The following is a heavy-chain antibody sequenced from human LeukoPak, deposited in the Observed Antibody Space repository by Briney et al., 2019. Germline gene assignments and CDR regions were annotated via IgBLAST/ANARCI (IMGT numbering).Heavy chain of an antibody. J-gene: IGHJ4*02. D-gene: IGHD3-22*01. V-gene: IGHV3-74*01. Sequence: PGGSLRLSCAASGFTVSSNYMSWVRQAPGKGLMWVSRISPDGRTTSYADSVKGRFTISRDNAKNTLYLQMNSLRAEDTAVYYCATITMRVAGDYWGQGTLVTVSS. CDR3: ATITMRVAGDY. CDR2: ISPDGRTT. CDR1: GFTVSSNY.